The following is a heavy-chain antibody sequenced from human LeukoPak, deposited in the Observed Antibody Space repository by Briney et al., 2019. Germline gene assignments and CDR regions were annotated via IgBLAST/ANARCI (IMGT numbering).Heavy chain of an antibody. Sequence: SVKVSCKASGGTFSSYAISWVRQAPGQGLEWMGGIIPISGTANYAQKFQGRVTITADESTSTAYMELSSLRSEDTAVYYCTRQSYSSSPFDYWGQGALVTVSS. CDR1: GGTFSSYA. V-gene: IGHV1-69*13. J-gene: IGHJ4*02. CDR3: TRQSYSSSPFDY. CDR2: IIPISGTA. D-gene: IGHD6-13*01.